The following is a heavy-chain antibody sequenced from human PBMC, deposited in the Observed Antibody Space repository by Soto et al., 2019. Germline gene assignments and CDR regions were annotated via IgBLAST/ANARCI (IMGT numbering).Heavy chain of an antibody. D-gene: IGHD3-22*01. CDR1: GFTFSNAW. J-gene: IGHJ4*02. CDR3: ATESYTTMIVFSFDD. CDR2: IKSKTDGGTT. V-gene: IGHV3-15*07. Sequence: GGSLRLSCAASGFTFSNAWINWVRQAPGKGLEWVGRIKSKTDGGTTDFAAPVRGRFAISRDDSKNMVYMQMNSLRTEATAVYCCATESYTTMIVFSFDDWGQGTRFTV.